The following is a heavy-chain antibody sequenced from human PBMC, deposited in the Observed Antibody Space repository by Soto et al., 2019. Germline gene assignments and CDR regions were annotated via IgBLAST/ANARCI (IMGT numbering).Heavy chain of an antibody. CDR3: ARDCDAGGSGIDY. Sequence: QVQLQESGPGLVKPSQTLSLTCTVSGGSISSGDYYWSWIRQPPGKGLEWIGYIDYSGSTYYNPSLKSRVTISVDTSKNQFSLKLSSVTAADTAVYYGARDCDAGGSGIDYWGQGTLVTVSS. D-gene: IGHD1-26*01. V-gene: IGHV4-30-4*01. CDR1: GGSISSGDYY. CDR2: IDYSGST. J-gene: IGHJ4*02.